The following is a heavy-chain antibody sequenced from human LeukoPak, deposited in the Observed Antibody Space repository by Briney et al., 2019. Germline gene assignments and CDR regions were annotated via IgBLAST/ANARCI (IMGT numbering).Heavy chain of an antibody. CDR3: ARPVYSSGWEGYFQH. V-gene: IGHV1-2*02. D-gene: IGHD6-19*01. Sequence: ASVTVSFKASGYTFTVYYMHWVRQAPGQGLEWMGWINPNSGGTNYAQKFQGRVTITRDTSISTAYMELSRLRSDDTAVYYCARPVYSSGWEGYFQHWGQGTLVTVSS. J-gene: IGHJ1*01. CDR2: INPNSGGT. CDR1: GYTFTVYY.